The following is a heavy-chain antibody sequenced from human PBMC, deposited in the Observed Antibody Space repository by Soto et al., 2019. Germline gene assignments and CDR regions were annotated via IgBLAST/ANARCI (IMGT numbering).Heavy chain of an antibody. D-gene: IGHD2-2*01. CDR1: GYSFTGYW. Sequence: EVQLVQSGAEVKKPGESLKISCKAFGYSFTGYWIGWVRQVPGKGLEWMGIFYPDDSNVRYSPSFQGRVTISVDKSINTAYLQWSSLEASDTAIYYCARQYVTAATVAFLSYAPWGQGTLVTVSS. CDR3: ARQYVTAATVAFLSYAP. J-gene: IGHJ5*02. CDR2: FYPDDSNV. V-gene: IGHV5-51*01.